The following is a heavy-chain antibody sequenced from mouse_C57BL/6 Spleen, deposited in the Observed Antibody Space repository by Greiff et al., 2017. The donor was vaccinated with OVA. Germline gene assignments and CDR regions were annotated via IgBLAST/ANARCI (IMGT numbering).Heavy chain of an antibody. CDR2: IHPNSGST. J-gene: IGHJ2*01. D-gene: IGHD1-1*01. CDR3: AGEGHYSGSTQRFDY. Sequence: VQLQQPGAELVKPGASVKLSCKASGYTFTSYWMHWVKQRPGQGLEWIGMIHPNSGSTNYNEKFKSKATLTVDQSSSTAYMQLSSLTSEDSAVYDCAGEGHYSGSTQRFDYWGQGTTLTVSA. V-gene: IGHV1-64*01. CDR1: GYTFTSYW.